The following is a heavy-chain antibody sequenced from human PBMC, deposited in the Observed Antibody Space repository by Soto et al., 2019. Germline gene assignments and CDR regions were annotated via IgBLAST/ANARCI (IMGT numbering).Heavy chain of an antibody. V-gene: IGHV3-74*01. Sequence: EVQPVESGGGLVLPGGSLRLSCAASGFTFSRYWMHWVRQAPGKGLVWVSRINSDGSTTYYADSVKGRFTISRDNAENTLYLQMSSLRAEDTAVYYCASNYAYAEGYDWYGMDVWGQGTTVTVSS. D-gene: IGHD1-1*01. CDR2: INSDGSTT. J-gene: IGHJ6*02. CDR1: GFTFSRYW. CDR3: ASNYAYAEGYDWYGMDV.